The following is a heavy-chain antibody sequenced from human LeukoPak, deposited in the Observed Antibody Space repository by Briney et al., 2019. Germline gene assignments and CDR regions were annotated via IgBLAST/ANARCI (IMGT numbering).Heavy chain of an antibody. CDR3: AGTYYYDSSGYYHYSL. CDR2: FFYRGST. V-gene: IGHV4-39*07. Sequence: SETLSLTCSVSGDSISSNDYFWGWIRQSPGKGLEWIGSFFYRGSTYNNPSLKSRVVISVDTSNNQFSLKLSSVTAADTAVYYCAGTYYYDSSGYYHYSLWGQGTLVTVSS. CDR1: GDSISSNDYF. J-gene: IGHJ4*02. D-gene: IGHD3-22*01.